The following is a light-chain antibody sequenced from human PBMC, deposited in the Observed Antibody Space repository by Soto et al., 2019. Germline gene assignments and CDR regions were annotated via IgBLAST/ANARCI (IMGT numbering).Light chain of an antibody. Sequence: EIVMTQSPATLSVSPGERATLSCRASQSVSSNLAWYQQKPGQAPRLLIYGASTRATGIPARFSGSGSGTEFTLTIMTLQSEDFAVYYCKQYNNWPPDWRLGQGTQVDIK. CDR3: KQYNNWPPDWR. CDR1: QSVSSN. V-gene: IGKV3-15*01. J-gene: IGKJ1*01. CDR2: GAS.